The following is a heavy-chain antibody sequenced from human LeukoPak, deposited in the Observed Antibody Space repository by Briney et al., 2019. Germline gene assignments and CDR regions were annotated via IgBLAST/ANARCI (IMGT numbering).Heavy chain of an antibody. J-gene: IGHJ3*02. CDR3: ARGHPYYYDSSGYYISAFDI. D-gene: IGHD3-22*01. CDR1: GYSISSGYY. Sequence: PSETLSLTCTVSGYSISSGYYWGWIRQPPGKGLEWIGSIYHSGSTYYNPSLKSRVTISVDTSKNQFSLKLSSVTAADTAVYYCARGHPYYYDSSGYYISAFDIWGQGTMVTVSS. V-gene: IGHV4-38-2*02. CDR2: IYHSGST.